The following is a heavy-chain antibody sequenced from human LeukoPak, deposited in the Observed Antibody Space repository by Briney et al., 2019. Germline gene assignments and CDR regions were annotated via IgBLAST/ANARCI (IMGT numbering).Heavy chain of an antibody. CDR3: ASKLCLDP. CDR1: GFTFNTYA. V-gene: IGHV3-53*04. J-gene: IGHJ5*02. CDR2: IYSGGST. D-gene: IGHD2-2*01. Sequence: GGSLRLSCAASGFTFNTYAMSWVRQAPGKGLEWVSVIYSGGSTYYADSVKGRFTISRHHSKNTLYLQMNSLRAEDTAVYYCASKLCLDPWGQGTLVTVSS.